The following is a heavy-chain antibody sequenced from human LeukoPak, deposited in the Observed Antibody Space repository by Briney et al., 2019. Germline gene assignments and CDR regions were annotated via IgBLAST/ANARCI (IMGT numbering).Heavy chain of an antibody. Sequence: VASVKVSCKASGYTFTSYGISWVRQAAGQGLEWMGWISAYNGNTNYAQKLQGRVTMTTDTSTSTAYMELRSLRSDGTAVYYCARGQGTIRFYGMDVWGQGTTVTVSS. J-gene: IGHJ6*02. CDR1: GYTFTSYG. D-gene: IGHD4-17*01. CDR2: ISAYNGNT. CDR3: ARGQGTIRFYGMDV. V-gene: IGHV1-18*01.